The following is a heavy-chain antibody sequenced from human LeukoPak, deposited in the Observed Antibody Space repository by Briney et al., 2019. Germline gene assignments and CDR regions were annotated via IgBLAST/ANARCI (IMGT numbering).Heavy chain of an antibody. Sequence: EGSLRLSRAASGFTFSDYYVTWIRQAPGKGLEWVSYISSSGSAIYYADSVKGRFTISRDYAKNSLYLQMNSLRAEDTAVYYCASLGRNYFDSWGQGTLVTVSS. V-gene: IGHV3-11*01. CDR2: ISSSGSAI. CDR1: GFTFSDYY. D-gene: IGHD2-15*01. J-gene: IGHJ4*02. CDR3: ASLGRNYFDS.